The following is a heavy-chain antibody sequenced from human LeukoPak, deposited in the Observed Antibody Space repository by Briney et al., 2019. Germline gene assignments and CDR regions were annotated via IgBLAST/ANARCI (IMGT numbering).Heavy chain of an antibody. V-gene: IGHV1-8*01. Sequence: ASVKVSCKASGYTFTSYDINWVRQATGQRLEWMGWMNPNSGNTGYAQKFQGRVTMTRNTSISTAYMELSSLRSDDTAVYYCARGLGYYGSGSYSYWCRGSLVTVSS. J-gene: IGHJ4*02. CDR3: ARGLGYYGSGSYSY. D-gene: IGHD3-10*01. CDR1: GYTFTSYD. CDR2: MNPNSGNT.